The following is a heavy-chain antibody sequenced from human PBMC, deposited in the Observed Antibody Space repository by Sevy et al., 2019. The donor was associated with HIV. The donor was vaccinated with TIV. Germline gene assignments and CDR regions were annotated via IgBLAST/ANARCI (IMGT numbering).Heavy chain of an antibody. CDR2: MYPDDSDT. J-gene: IGHJ4*02. Sequence: ESLKISCKGSGYSITSHWIGWVRHMPGKGLEWMGMMYPDDSDTRYSPSFQGQVTFSADKSISTAYLQWSSLKASDTAMYYCATSRSGYFDSSGYYIYWGQGTLVTVSS. CDR1: GYSITSHW. D-gene: IGHD3-22*01. V-gene: IGHV5-51*01. CDR3: ATSRSGYFDSSGYYIY.